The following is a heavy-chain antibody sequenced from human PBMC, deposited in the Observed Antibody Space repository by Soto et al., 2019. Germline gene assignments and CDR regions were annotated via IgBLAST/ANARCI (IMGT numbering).Heavy chain of an antibody. J-gene: IGHJ6*02. CDR1: GGSFCGYY. V-gene: IGHV4-34*01. CDR3: ARVDEGYCSGGSCYPYRYYYGMDV. CDR2: INHSGST. Sequence: PSETLSLTCAVYGGSFCGYYWSWIRQPPGKGLEWIGEINHSGSTNYNPSLKSRVTISVDTSKNQFSLKLSSVTAADTAVYYCARVDEGYCSGGSCYPYRYYYGMDVWGQGTTVTVSS. D-gene: IGHD2-15*01.